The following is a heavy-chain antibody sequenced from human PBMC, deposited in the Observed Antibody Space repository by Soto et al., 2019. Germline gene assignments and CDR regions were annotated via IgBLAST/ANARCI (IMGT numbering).Heavy chain of an antibody. CDR3: AKDGQWLLKEELDY. V-gene: IGHV3-23*01. CDR1: GFTFSSYA. J-gene: IGHJ4*02. D-gene: IGHD6-19*01. CDR2: ISGSGGST. Sequence: GGSLRLSCAASGFTFSSYAMSWVRQAPGKGLEWVSAISGSGGSTYYADSVKGRFTISRDNSKNTLYLQMNSLRAEDTAVYYCAKDGQWLLKEELDYWGQGTLVTVSS.